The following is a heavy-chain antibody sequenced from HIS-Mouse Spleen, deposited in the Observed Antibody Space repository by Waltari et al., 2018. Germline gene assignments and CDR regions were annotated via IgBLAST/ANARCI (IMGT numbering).Heavy chain of an antibody. Sequence: QLQLQESGPGLVKPSETLSLTCTVSGGSISSSSYYWGWSRQPPGTGLEWIGSINYSGRTYYNPSLKSRVTISVDTSKNQFSLKLSSVTAADTAVYYCAREIPYSSSWYDWYFDLWGRGTLVTVSS. CDR2: INYSGRT. J-gene: IGHJ2*01. CDR1: GGSISSSSYY. V-gene: IGHV4-39*07. D-gene: IGHD6-13*01. CDR3: AREIPYSSSWYDWYFDL.